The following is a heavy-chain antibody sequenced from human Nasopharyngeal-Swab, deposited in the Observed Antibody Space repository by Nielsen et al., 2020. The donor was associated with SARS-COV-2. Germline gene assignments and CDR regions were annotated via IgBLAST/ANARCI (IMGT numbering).Heavy chain of an antibody. CDR3: ARATYYDYVWGSYRPGAFDI. D-gene: IGHD3-16*02. Sequence: WIRQPPGKGLEWIGEINHSGSTNYNPSLKSRVTISVDTSKNQFSLKLSSVTAADTAVYYCARATYYDYVWGSYRPGAFDIWGQVTMVPSPQ. J-gene: IGHJ3*02. CDR2: INHSGST. V-gene: IGHV4-34*01.